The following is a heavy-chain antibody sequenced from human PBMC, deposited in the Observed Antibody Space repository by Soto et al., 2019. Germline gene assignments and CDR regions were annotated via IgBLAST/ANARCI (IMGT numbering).Heavy chain of an antibody. V-gene: IGHV3-13*01. CDR2: IGTAGDT. Sequence: GGSLRLSCAASGFTFSSYDMHWVRQATGKGLEWVSAIGTAGDTYYPGSVKGRFTISRENAKNSLYLQMNSLRAGDTAVYYCARGGLLQWLAGGGHDAFDIWGQGTMVTVSS. D-gene: IGHD6-19*01. CDR3: ARGGLLQWLAGGGHDAFDI. CDR1: GFTFSSYD. J-gene: IGHJ3*02.